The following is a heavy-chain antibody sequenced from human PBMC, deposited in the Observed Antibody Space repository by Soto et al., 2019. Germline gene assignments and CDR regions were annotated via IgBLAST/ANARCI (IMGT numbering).Heavy chain of an antibody. CDR3: ARARFQVLYGKPYFDS. CDR2: VYYCGLT. D-gene: IGHD2-2*02. CDR1: GGSIDSGDYY. J-gene: IGHJ4*02. Sequence: SETLSLTCTVSGGSIDSGDYYWSWIRQPPGQGREWIGYVYYCGLTDYNPSLNSRLTISVDKSKNEFYLKMRSVTAADTAVYYCARARFQVLYGKPYFDSWGQGTLVTAPQ. V-gene: IGHV4-61*05.